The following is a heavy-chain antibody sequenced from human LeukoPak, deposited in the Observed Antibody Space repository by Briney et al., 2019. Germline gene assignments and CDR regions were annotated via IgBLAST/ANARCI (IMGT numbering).Heavy chain of an antibody. J-gene: IGHJ4*02. CDR1: GGSISSYY. Sequence: SETLSLTCTVSGGSISSYYWSWIRQPPGKGLEWIGYIYYSVSTNYNPSLKSRVTISVDTSKNQFSLKLSSVTAADTAVYYCARGLEGYCSSTSCLHDYWGQGCLVTVSS. D-gene: IGHD2-2*01. CDR2: IYYSVST. V-gene: IGHV4-59*01. CDR3: ARGLEGYCSSTSCLHDY.